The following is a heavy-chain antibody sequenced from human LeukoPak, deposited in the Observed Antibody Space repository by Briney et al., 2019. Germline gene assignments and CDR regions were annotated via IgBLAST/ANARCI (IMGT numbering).Heavy chain of an antibody. Sequence: SETLSLTCTVSGGSISSYSWSWIRQPAGKGLEWIGHIYTSGSTNYNPSLESRVTMSVDTAKNQFSLYLSSVTAADTAVYYCARANCYYFDYWGQGTLVTVSS. J-gene: IGHJ4*02. CDR1: GGSISSYS. CDR3: ARANCYYFDY. V-gene: IGHV4-4*07. D-gene: IGHD2-21*01. CDR2: IYTSGST.